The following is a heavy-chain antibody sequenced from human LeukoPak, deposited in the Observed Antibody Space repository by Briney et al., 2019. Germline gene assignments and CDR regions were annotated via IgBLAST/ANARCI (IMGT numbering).Heavy chain of an antibody. CDR1: GGSISSYY. CDR2: IYTSGST. V-gene: IGHV4-4*07. CDR3: ARDGKVTPSYYYYYMDV. Sequence: PSETLSLTCTVSGGSISSYYWSWVRQPAGKGLEWIGRIYTSGSTNNNPSLKSRVTISVDTSKNQFSLKLSSVAAADTAVYYCARDGKVTPSYYYYYMDVWGKGTTVTVSS. D-gene: IGHD4-23*01. J-gene: IGHJ6*03.